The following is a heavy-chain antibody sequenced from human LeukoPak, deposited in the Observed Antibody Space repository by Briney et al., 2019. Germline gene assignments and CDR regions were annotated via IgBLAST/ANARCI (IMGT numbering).Heavy chain of an antibody. J-gene: IGHJ3*02. V-gene: IGHV1-69*13. CDR1: GGTFSSYA. CDR2: IIPIFGTA. CDR3: ARDLSVETAMGDPGDAFDI. D-gene: IGHD5-18*01. Sequence: GASVKVSCKASGGTFSSYAISWVRQAPGQGLEWMGGIIPIFGTANYAQKFQGRVTITADESTSTAYMELSSLRSEDTAVYYCARDLSVETAMGDPGDAFDIWGQGTMVTVSS.